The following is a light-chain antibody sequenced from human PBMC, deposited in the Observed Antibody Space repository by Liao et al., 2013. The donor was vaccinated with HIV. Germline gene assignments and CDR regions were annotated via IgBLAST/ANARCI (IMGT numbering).Light chain of an antibody. V-gene: IGLV3-21*01. CDR1: NIGSNS. Sequence: SYELTQPPSVSVAPGKTATITCGGNNIGSNSVHWYQQRPGQSPVLVIFQDSKRPSGVPGRFSGSNSENTATLTISGAQAMDEADYYCQAWDSSTAYVFGSGTKLAVL. CDR3: QAWDSSTAYV. CDR2: QDS. J-gene: IGLJ1*01.